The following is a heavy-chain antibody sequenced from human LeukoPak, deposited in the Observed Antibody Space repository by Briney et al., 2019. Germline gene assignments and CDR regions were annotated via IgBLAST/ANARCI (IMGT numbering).Heavy chain of an antibody. CDR2: IRYDGSNQ. CDR3: ARVSGYDWNDYYYYYMDV. D-gene: IGHD5-12*01. Sequence: GGSLRLSCVASGFTFSSYGMNWVRQAPGKGLEWVAIIRYDGSNQYYAESVKGRFTISRDNSKNTLYLQMNSLRAEDAAAYYCARVSGYDWNDYYYYYMDVWGKGTTVTISS. V-gene: IGHV3-30*02. CDR1: GFTFSSYG. J-gene: IGHJ6*03.